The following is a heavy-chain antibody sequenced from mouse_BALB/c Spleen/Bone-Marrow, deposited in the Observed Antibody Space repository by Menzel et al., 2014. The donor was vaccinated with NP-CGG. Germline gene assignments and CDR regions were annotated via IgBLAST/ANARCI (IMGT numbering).Heavy chain of an antibody. J-gene: IGHJ4*01. CDR3: ATLYDSYAMDY. D-gene: IGHD1-1*01. CDR2: INPYNDVT. Sequence: VQLQQSGPELVKPGASMKISCKASGYSFTGYTMNWVKQSHGENLEWIGLINPYNDVTIYNQKFKGKATLTVDKSSSTAYMELLSLTSEDSAVYYCATLYDSYAMDYWGQGTSVTVSS. CDR1: GYSFTGYT. V-gene: IGHV1-37*01.